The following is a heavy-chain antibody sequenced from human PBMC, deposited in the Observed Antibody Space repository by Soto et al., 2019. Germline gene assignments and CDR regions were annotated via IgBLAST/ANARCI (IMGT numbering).Heavy chain of an antibody. CDR1: GFTFSSYA. D-gene: IGHD3-22*01. CDR2: ISGSGGST. J-gene: IGHJ4*02. V-gene: IGHV3-23*01. Sequence: GGSLRLSCAASGFTFSSYAMSWVRQAPGKGLEWVSAISGSGGSTYYADSVKGRFTISRDNSKNTLYLQMNSLRAEDTAVYYCAKGPYYYDSSGPYYDYWGQGTLVTVSS. CDR3: AKGPYYYDSSGPYYDY.